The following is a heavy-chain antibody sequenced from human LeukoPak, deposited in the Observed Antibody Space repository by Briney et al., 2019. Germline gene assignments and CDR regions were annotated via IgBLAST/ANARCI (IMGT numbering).Heavy chain of an antibody. V-gene: IGHV4-34*01. Sequence: SETLSLTCAVYGGSFSDYYWSWIRQPPGKGLEWVGEINPSGSTNYSPSLKSRVTISVDTSKNQFSLKLSSVTAADTAVYYCAREEVERAFDIWGQGTMVTVSS. J-gene: IGHJ3*02. CDR2: INPSGST. CDR3: AREEVERAFDI. CDR1: GGSFSDYY.